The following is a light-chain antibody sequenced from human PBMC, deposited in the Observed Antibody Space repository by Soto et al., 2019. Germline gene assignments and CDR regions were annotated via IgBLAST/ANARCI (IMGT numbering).Light chain of an antibody. J-gene: IGKJ1*01. Sequence: EIVLTQSPGTLSLSPGERATLPCRASQSVKSSYLAWYQHKPGQAPRLLIYDASRRDIGVPDRFIGSGSATDFTLTISGLEPEDFAVYFCHQYGTSPQTFGQGTKVEIK. CDR3: HQYGTSPQT. CDR2: DAS. CDR1: QSVKSSY. V-gene: IGKV3-20*01.